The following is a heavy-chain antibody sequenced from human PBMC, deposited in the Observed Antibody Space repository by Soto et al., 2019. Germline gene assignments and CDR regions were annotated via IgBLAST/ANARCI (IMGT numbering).Heavy chain of an antibody. V-gene: IGHV3-30-3*01. Sequence: GGSLRLSCAASGFTFSSYAMHWVRQAPGKGLEWVAVISYDGSNKYYADSVKGRFTISRDNSKNTLYLQMNSLRAEDTAVYYCARGWYYYDSSGYSDFDSWGQGTLVTVSS. CDR1: GFTFSSYA. D-gene: IGHD3-22*01. J-gene: IGHJ4*02. CDR3: ARGWYYYDSSGYSDFDS. CDR2: ISYDGSNK.